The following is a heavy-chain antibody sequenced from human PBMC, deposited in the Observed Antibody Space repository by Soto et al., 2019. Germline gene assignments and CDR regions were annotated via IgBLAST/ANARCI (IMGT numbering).Heavy chain of an antibody. V-gene: IGHV3-33*01. D-gene: IGHD6-13*01. CDR2: VYNDGSNK. CDR1: GFSFSSYG. J-gene: IGHJ4*02. CDR3: ARDANLGFSSSWFMDY. Sequence: QVQLVESGGGVVQSGSSLRLSCAGSGFSFSSYGMHWVRQAPGKGLEWVAIVYNDGSNKYYGDSVKGRFTISRGNSRNSVFLQMNSLRADDTAVYYCARDANLGFSSSWFMDYWGQGTRVTVSS.